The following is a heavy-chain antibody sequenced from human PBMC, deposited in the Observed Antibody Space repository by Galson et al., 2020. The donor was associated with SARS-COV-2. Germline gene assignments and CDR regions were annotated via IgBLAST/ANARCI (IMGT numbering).Heavy chain of an antibody. CDR3: ARGDGYNSPFDY. CDR1: GFTFSSYG. CDR2: ISYDGSNK. D-gene: IGHD5-12*01. J-gene: IGHJ4*02. V-gene: IGHV3-30*03. Sequence: SLKISCAASGFTFSSYGMHWVRQAPGKGLEWVAVISYDGSNKYYADSVKGRFTIPRDNSKNTLYLQMNSLRAEDTAVYYCARGDGYNSPFDYWGQGTLVTVSS.